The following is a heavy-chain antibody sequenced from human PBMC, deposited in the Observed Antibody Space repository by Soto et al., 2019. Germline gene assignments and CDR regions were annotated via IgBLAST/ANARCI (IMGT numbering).Heavy chain of an antibody. Sequence: QVQLVQSGAEVKKPGASVKVSCKASGYTFTSYAMHWVRQAPGQRLEWMGWINAGNGNTKYSQKFQGRVTITRDTSASTAYMELSSLRSEDTVVYYCARSGARPRSYDYWGQGTLVTVSS. D-gene: IGHD6-6*01. J-gene: IGHJ4*02. CDR3: ARSGARPRSYDY. CDR1: GYTFTSYA. CDR2: INAGNGNT. V-gene: IGHV1-3*01.